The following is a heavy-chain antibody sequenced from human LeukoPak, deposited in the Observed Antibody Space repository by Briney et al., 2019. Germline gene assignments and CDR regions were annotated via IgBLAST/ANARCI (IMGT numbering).Heavy chain of an antibody. CDR2: ISSSSSYI. Sequence: GGSLRLSCAASGFTFSSYSMNWVRQAPGKGLEWVSSISSSSSYIYYADSVKGRFTISRDNAKNSLYLQMNSLRAEDTAVYYCARAAAGLYYYYGMDVWGQGTTVTVSS. D-gene: IGHD6-13*01. CDR3: ARAAAGLYYYYGMDV. J-gene: IGHJ6*02. V-gene: IGHV3-21*01. CDR1: GFTFSSYS.